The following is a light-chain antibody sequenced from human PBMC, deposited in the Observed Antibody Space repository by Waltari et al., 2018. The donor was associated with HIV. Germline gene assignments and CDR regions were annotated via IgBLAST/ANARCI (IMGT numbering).Light chain of an antibody. CDR2: DND. J-gene: IGLJ1*01. CDR1: SPNLANNY. CDR3: GTWDSSLSLYV. Sequence: TQPPSVSAAPGQRVAISCSGGSPNLANNYVSWYQQVPGRAPRLLIYDNDKRPSGISDRFSASKAGMSATLVITGLQIVDEADYYCGTWDSSLSLYVFGTGTTVLVL. V-gene: IGLV1-51*01.